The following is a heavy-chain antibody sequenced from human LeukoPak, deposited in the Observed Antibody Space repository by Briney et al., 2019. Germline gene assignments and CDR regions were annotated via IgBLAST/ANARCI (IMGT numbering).Heavy chain of an antibody. V-gene: IGHV4-59*11. Sequence: PSETLSLTCTVSGGSISSHYWSWIRQPPGKGLEWIGYIYYSGSTNYNPSLKSRVTISVDTSKNQFSLKLSSVTAADTAVYYCARETMTTAFDYWGQGTLVTVSS. J-gene: IGHJ4*02. CDR2: IYYSGST. CDR1: GGSISSHY. D-gene: IGHD4-11*01. CDR3: ARETMTTAFDY.